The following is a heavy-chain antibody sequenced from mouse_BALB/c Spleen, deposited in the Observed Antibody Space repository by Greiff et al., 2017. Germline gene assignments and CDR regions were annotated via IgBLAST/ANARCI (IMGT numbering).Heavy chain of an antibody. D-gene: IGHD2-10*01. CDR3: ARAEPSYGAMDY. CDR2: IYPGGGYT. CDR1: GYTFTNYW. J-gene: IGHJ4*01. Sequence: QVQLQQSGAELVRPGTSVKISCKASGYTFTNYWLGWVKQRPGHGLEWIGDIYPGGGYTNYNEKFKGKATLTADTSSSTAYMQLSSLTSEDSAVYFCARAEPSYGAMDYWGQGTSVTVSS. V-gene: IGHV1-63*02.